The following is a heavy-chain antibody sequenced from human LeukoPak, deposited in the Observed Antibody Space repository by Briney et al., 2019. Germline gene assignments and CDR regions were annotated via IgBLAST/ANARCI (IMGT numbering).Heavy chain of an antibody. CDR1: GGSFSGYH. Sequence: SETLSLTCAVSGGSFSGYHWSWIRQSPGRGLEWIGQINHSGGTDYNASVQSRVTISIDTARNQFSLRLSSLSAADTAIYYCARRPDGFDIWGQGTTVIVSS. V-gene: IGHV4-34*01. CDR2: INHSGGT. J-gene: IGHJ3*02. CDR3: ARRPDGFDI.